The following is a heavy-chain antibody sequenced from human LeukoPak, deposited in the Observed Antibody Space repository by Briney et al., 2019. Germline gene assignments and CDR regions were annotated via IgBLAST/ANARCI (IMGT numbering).Heavy chain of an antibody. V-gene: IGHV3-23*01. D-gene: IGHD3-22*01. CDR2: ISGGGGST. CDR3: AKAYYYDSSGYSPTDHDAYDV. J-gene: IGHJ3*01. Sequence: GGSLGLSCAASGFTFLNHVMIWVRRAPGQGLEWVSSISGGGGSTYYADSVKGRFTISRDNSKDTLYLQLNSLRAEDTAVYYCAKAYYYDSSGYSPTDHDAYDVWGEGTLVTVSS. CDR1: GFTFLNHV.